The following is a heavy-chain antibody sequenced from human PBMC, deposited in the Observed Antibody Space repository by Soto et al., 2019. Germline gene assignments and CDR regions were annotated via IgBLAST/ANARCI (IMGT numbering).Heavy chain of an antibody. D-gene: IGHD3-16*02. V-gene: IGHV3-48*01. J-gene: IGHJ6*03. Sequence: PGGSLRLSCAASGFTFSSYSMNWVRQAPGKGLEWVSYISSSSSTIYYADSVKGRFTISRDNAKNSLYLQMNSLRAEDTAVYYCARMITASGGLIVTYYYYYMDVWGKGTTVTVSS. CDR1: GFTFSSYS. CDR2: ISSSSSTI. CDR3: ARMITASGGLIVTYYYYYMDV.